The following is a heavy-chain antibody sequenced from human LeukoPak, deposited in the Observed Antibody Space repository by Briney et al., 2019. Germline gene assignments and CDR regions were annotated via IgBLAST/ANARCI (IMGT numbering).Heavy chain of an antibody. V-gene: IGHV3-33*01. Sequence: PGRSLRLSRAASGFTFSSYAMNWVRPAPGKGPEWVAAIWYDGRNIYYAVSVKGRFTISRENSKNMLFLQMNTLRAEDTAVYYCARDYYNSGSYYQRDFDYWGQGTLVTVSS. D-gene: IGHD3-10*01. CDR1: GFTFSSYA. CDR2: IWYDGRNI. J-gene: IGHJ4*02. CDR3: ARDYYNSGSYYQRDFDY.